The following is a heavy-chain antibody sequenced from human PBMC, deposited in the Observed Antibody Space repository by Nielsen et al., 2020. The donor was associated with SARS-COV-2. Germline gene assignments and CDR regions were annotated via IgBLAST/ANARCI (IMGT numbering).Heavy chain of an antibody. D-gene: IGHD6-19*01. Sequence: GGSLRLSCAASGFTFDDYAMYWVRQAPGKGLEWVSGISWNSGSIGYADSVKGRFTISRDNAKNSLYLQMNSLRAEDTALYYCAKGSSGWYDQGVDYWGQGTLVTVSS. CDR1: GFTFDDYA. V-gene: IGHV3-9*01. J-gene: IGHJ4*02. CDR2: ISWNSGSI. CDR3: AKGSSGWYDQGVDY.